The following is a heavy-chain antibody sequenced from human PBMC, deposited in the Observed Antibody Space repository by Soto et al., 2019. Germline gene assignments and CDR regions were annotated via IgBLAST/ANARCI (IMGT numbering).Heavy chain of an antibody. Sequence: ASVKVSCKASGGTFSSYAISWVRQAPGQGLEWMGGIIPIFGTANYARKFQGRVTITADKSTSTAYMELSSLRSEDTAVYYCARDVGGYWSHFDYWGQGTLVTVSS. D-gene: IGHD5-12*01. J-gene: IGHJ4*02. CDR1: GGTFSSYA. CDR3: ARDVGGYWSHFDY. CDR2: IIPIFGTA. V-gene: IGHV1-69*06.